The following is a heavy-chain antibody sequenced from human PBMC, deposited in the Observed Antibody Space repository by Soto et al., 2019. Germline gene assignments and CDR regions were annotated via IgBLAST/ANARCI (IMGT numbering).Heavy chain of an antibody. Sequence: GGSLRLSCSASGFTFNTYAMHWVHQAPGKGLEYVSAITASGGKTYYADSVKGRFTTSRDNSKNTLYLQMSSLRTEDSAVYYCAMGKEQWLITAFDVWGRGTMVTVSS. J-gene: IGHJ3*01. CDR2: ITASGGKT. CDR3: AMGKEQWLITAFDV. V-gene: IGHV3-64D*08. D-gene: IGHD6-19*01. CDR1: GFTFNTYA.